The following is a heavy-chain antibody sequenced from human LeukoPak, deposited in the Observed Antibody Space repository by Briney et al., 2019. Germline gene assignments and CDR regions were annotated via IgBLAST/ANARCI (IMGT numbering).Heavy chain of an antibody. D-gene: IGHD6-13*01. J-gene: IGHJ4*02. CDR2: INSNNGNT. CDR3: ARGPIAAAGDY. V-gene: IGHV1-18*01. Sequence: ASVKVSCKASGYIFTNYGLTWVRQAPGQGLEWLGWINSNNGNTNYAQKLQGRVTMTRDTSTTTAYMELRSLRSDDTAVYYCARGPIAAAGDYWGQGTLVTVSS. CDR1: GYIFTNYG.